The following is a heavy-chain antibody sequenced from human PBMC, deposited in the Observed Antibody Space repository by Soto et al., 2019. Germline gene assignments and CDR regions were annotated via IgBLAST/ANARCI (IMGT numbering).Heavy chain of an antibody. CDR1: GGSISSGGYY. CDR3: ARYKGSYDILTGFYYYYGMDV. Sequence: PSETRSLTCTVSGGSISSGGYYWSWIRQPPGKGLERIGYIYYSGSTNYNPFLKSRVTISVDTSKNQFSLKLSSVTTADTAVYYCARYKGSYDILTGFYYYYGMDVWGQGTTVTVSS. CDR2: IYYSGST. D-gene: IGHD3-9*01. J-gene: IGHJ6*02. V-gene: IGHV4-61*08.